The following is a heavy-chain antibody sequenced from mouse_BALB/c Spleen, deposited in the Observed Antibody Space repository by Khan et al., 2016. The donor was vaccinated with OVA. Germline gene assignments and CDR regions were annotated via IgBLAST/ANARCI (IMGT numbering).Heavy chain of an antibody. V-gene: IGHV3-2*02. J-gene: IGHJ3*01. CDR3: ARGRAY. Sequence: EVQLQESGPGLVKPSQSLSLTCTVTGYSITSDYAWNWIRQFPGNKLEWMGYITYSGSTSYTPSLKSRFSITRDTSKNQFFLQLNSLTTEDTATYYCARGRAYWGQGTRVTVSA. CDR1: GYSITSDYA. D-gene: IGHD3-3*01. CDR2: ITYSGST.